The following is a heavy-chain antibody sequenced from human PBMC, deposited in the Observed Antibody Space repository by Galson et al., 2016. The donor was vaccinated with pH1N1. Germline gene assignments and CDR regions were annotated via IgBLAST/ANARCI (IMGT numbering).Heavy chain of an antibody. Sequence: SLRLSCAASGFTFSTYAMHWVRQAPGKGLEWVALTSYDGSNKYYADSVKGRFTISRDNSKNTLYREMNSLRAEDTAVYYCARETPYSSGWGYYYGMDVWGQGTTVTVSS. CDR1: GFTFSTYA. CDR2: TSYDGSNK. D-gene: IGHD6-19*01. V-gene: IGHV3-30-3*01. J-gene: IGHJ6*02. CDR3: ARETPYSSGWGYYYGMDV.